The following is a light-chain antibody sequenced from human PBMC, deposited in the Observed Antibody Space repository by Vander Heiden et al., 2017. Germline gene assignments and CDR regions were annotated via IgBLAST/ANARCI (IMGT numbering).Light chain of an antibody. J-gene: IGKJ4*01. CDR2: DAS. CDR3: QQHSNWPPLT. Sequence: EIVLPQSPATLSLSPGGRATPSCRGVQSGSSYLAWYHQQPGEAPRLLIYDASNRATGIPARFSGSGSGTDFTLTISSLEPEDFAVYYCQQHSNWPPLTFGGGTKVEIK. CDR1: QSGSSY. V-gene: IGKV3-11*01.